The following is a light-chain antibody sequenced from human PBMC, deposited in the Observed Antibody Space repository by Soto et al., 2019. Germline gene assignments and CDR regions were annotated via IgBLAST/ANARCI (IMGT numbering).Light chain of an antibody. CDR1: QSVSSY. CDR3: QQYGSSSWT. J-gene: IGKJ1*01. Sequence: LVLPQSTATMSLSPFSIATIYGLASQSVSSYLAWYQQKPGQAPRLLIYDASNRATGIPARFSGSGSGTDFTLTISSLEPEDFAVYYCQQYGSSSWTFGQGTKVDIK. V-gene: IGKV3-11*01. CDR2: DAS.